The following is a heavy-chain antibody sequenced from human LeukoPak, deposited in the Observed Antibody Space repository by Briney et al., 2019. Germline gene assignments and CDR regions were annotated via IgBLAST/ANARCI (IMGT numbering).Heavy chain of an antibody. V-gene: IGHV3-74*01. CDR3: ASRPPSREGYNSGDY. J-gene: IGHJ4*02. D-gene: IGHD5-24*01. Sequence: PGGSLRLSCAASGFTFSSYWMHWVRQAPGKGLVWVSRINSDGNSINYADSVKGRFTISRDNAKNTLYLQMNSLRVEDTAVYYCASRPPSREGYNSGDYWGQGTLVTVSS. CDR1: GFTFSSYW. CDR2: INSDGNSI.